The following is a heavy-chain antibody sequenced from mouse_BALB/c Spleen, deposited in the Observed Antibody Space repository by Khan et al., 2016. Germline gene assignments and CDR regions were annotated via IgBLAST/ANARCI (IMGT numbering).Heavy chain of an antibody. CDR1: GFTFTDYY. V-gene: IGHV7-3*02. J-gene: IGHJ3*01. D-gene: IGHD2-4*01. Sequence: EVELVESGGGLVQPGGSLRLSCATSGFTFTDYYMSWVRQPPGKALEWLGFIRNKANGYTTEYSASVKGRFTISRDNSQSILYLQMNTLRAEDSATYYCARVSTMITTMWCAYWRQGSLVTVSA. CDR2: IRNKANGYTT. CDR3: ARVSTMITTMWCAY.